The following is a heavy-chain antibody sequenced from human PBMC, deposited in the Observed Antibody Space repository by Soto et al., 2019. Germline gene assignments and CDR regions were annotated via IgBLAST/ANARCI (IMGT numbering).Heavy chain of an antibody. CDR2: ISNDGTNK. V-gene: IGHV3-30*03. CDR3: ARVRSRSSSRSSNWFDP. D-gene: IGHD6-6*01. CDR1: VFTFRSYG. Sequence: GGSLTLSCAASVFTFRSYGVHWVRQAPGKGLEWLAVISNDGTNKYYADSVKGRFTISRDNSKNTLYLQMNSLRAEDTAVYYCARVRSRSSSRSSNWFDPWGQGTLVTVSS. J-gene: IGHJ5*02.